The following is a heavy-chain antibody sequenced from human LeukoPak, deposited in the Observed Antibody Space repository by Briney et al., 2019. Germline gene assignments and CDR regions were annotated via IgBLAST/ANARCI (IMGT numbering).Heavy chain of an antibody. CDR2: IYYSGST. CDR1: GGSISSSSYY. D-gene: IGHD3-3*01. J-gene: IGHJ5*02. CDR3: ARVTTIFGVVVPWFDP. V-gene: IGHV4-39*07. Sequence: PSETLSLTCTVSGGSISSSSYYWGWIRQPPGKGLEWIGRIYYSGSTYYNPSLKSRVTISVDTSKNQFSLKLSSVTAADTAVYYCARVTTIFGVVVPWFDPWGQGTLVTVSS.